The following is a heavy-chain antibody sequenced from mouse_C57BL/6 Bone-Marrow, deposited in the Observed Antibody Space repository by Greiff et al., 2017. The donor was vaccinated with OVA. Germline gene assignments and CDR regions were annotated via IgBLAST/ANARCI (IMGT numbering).Heavy chain of an antibody. CDR1: GYTFTSYW. CDR2: IDPNSGGT. Sequence: QVQLQQPGAELVKPGASVKLSCKASGYTFTSYWMHWVKQRPGRGLEWIGRIDPNSGGTKYNEKFKSKATLTVDKPSSTAYMQLSSLTSEDSAVYYWARSGSSYPYYAMDYWGQGTSVTVSS. CDR3: ARSGSSYPYYAMDY. D-gene: IGHD1-1*01. V-gene: IGHV1-72*01. J-gene: IGHJ4*01.